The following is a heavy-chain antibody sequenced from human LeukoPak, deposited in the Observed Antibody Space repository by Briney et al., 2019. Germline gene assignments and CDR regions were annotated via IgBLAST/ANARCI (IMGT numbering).Heavy chain of an antibody. J-gene: IGHJ4*02. V-gene: IGHV4-61*01. CDR2: IYYSGST. D-gene: IGHD5-18*01. CDR1: GGSVSSGSYY. CDR3: AREAMYSYGNNFDY. Sequence: NPSETLSLTCTVSGGSVSSGSYYWSWIRPPPGKGLEWIGYIYYSGSTNYNPSLKSRVTISVDTSKNQFSLKLSSVTAADTAVYHCAREAMYSYGNNFDYWGQGTLVTVSS.